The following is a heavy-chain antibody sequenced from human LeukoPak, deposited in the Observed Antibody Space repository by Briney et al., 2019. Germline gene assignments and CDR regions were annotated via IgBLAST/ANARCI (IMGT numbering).Heavy chain of an antibody. V-gene: IGHV3-23*01. Sequence: GSPRLSCATSGFAFSSYAMNWVCQAPGKGLEWVSGISGSDGSTYHADSVKGRFTISRDSSKNTVYLQMNSLRAEDTAVYYCASRTGVYWGQATPATVSS. J-gene: IGHJ4*02. D-gene: IGHD1-14*01. CDR3: ASRTGVY. CDR1: GFAFSSYA. CDR2: ISGSDGST.